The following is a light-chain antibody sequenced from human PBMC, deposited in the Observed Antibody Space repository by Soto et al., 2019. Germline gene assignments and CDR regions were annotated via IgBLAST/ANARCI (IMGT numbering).Light chain of an antibody. CDR2: DVN. V-gene: IGLV2-14*01. J-gene: IGLJ2*01. Sequence: QSALTQPASVSGSPGQSITISCTGTSRDVGGYNYVSWYQQHPGKAPKHLIYDVNNRPSGVSNRFSGSKSGNTASLTISGLQGEDEADYYCSSDMSSSTAFGGGTQLPVL. CDR3: SSDMSSSTA. CDR1: SRDVGGYNY.